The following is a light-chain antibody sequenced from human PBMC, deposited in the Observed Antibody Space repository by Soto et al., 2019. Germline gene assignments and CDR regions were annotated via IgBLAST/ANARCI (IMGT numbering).Light chain of an antibody. Sequence: PGSRATLSCRASQTVSHNYLAWYQHRPGQPPRLLIFDASRRASGIPDRVSGSGSGTDFTLNISGLEPDDFAVYYCQQYAIAPWTFGQGTKVDSK. J-gene: IGKJ1*01. CDR3: QQYAIAPWT. CDR2: DAS. CDR1: QTVSHNY. V-gene: IGKV3-20*01.